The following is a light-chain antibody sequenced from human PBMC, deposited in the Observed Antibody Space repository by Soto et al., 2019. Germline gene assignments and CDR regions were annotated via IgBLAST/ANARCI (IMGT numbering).Light chain of an antibody. V-gene: IGKV1-39*01. J-gene: IGKJ1*01. CDR2: AAS. CDR1: QSISRF. Sequence: IQITQSPSSLSASVLYRVSFTCRASQSISRFLNWYQQKPGKSPKLLIYAASSLQSGVPSRFSGSGSGTDFTFTISSLQPEDFATYYCQQSYSTWTFGQGTKVDI. CDR3: QQSYSTWT.